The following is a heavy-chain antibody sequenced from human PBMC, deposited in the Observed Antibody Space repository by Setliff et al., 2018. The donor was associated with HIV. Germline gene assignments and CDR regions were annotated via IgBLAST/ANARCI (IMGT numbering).Heavy chain of an antibody. CDR2: FSYTDEP. Sequence: SETLSLTCTVSGVSDRSGDHWSWVRQAPGKGLEWIGYFSYTDEPYINYLEYFNSSLKNRLAITLDKPRNQFSLKLTSVTAADTAVYYCGRARSSWYNTSPYYFDLWGQGTLVTVSS. D-gene: IGHD1-20*01. J-gene: IGHJ4*02. CDR3: GRARSSWYNTSPYYFDL. V-gene: IGHV4-30-4*01. CDR1: GVSDRSGDH.